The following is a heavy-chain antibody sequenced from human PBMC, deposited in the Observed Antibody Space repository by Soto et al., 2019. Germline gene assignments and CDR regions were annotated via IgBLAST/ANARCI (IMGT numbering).Heavy chain of an antibody. J-gene: IGHJ1*01. CDR3: TSGQVHDFS. CDR1: GFTVSNNY. Sequence: PGGSLRLSCAASGFTVSNNYVSWVRQAPGKGLEWVSLIYSGGGTYYADSVKGRFTISRDNSKNTVYLQMNGMRAKDTSKYYCTSGQVHDFSWGQGTLATVSS. CDR2: IYSGGGT. D-gene: IGHD1-1*01. V-gene: IGHV3-53*01.